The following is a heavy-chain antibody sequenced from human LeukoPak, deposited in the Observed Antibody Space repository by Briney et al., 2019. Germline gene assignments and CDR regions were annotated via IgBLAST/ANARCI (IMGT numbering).Heavy chain of an antibody. Sequence: ASVTVSCKASGGTFSSYAISWVRQAPGQGLEWMGGIIPIFGTANYAQKFQGRVTITADESTSTAYMELSSLRSEDTAVYYCASTGYSYEYYYYYYGMDVWGQGTTVTVSS. V-gene: IGHV1-69*13. CDR3: ASTGYSYEYYYYYYGMDV. J-gene: IGHJ6*02. D-gene: IGHD5-18*01. CDR2: IIPIFGTA. CDR1: GGTFSSYA.